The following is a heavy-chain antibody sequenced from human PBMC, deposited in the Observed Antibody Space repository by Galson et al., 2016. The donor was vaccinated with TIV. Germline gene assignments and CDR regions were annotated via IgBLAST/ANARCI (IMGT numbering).Heavy chain of an antibody. CDR2: ISINGGAS. V-gene: IGHV3-23*01. CDR3: AKDASELIFYYGNFDY. CDR1: GFTFSSYA. J-gene: IGHJ4*02. Sequence: SLRLSCAASGFTFSSYAMTWVRQAPGRGLEWVSGISINGGASYYADPVKGRFTISRDNAKNTLYLQMNSLRAEDTAVYYCAKDASELIFYYGNFDYWGQGTLVTGSS. D-gene: IGHD3-10*01.